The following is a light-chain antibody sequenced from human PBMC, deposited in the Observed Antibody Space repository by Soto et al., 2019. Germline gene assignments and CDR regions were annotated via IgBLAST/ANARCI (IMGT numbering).Light chain of an antibody. CDR2: GAS. CDR3: QQYGSSPLLT. CDR1: QSVSSN. Sequence: ETVKTQSPATLSVSPGERATLSCRASQSVSSNLAWYQQKPGQAPRLLIYGASIRATGIPDRFSGSGSGTDFTLTISRLEPEDFAVYHCQQYGSSPLLTFGGGTTVDIK. J-gene: IGKJ4*01. V-gene: IGKV3-20*01.